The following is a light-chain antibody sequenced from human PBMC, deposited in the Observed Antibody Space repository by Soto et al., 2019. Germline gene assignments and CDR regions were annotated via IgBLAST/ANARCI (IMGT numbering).Light chain of an antibody. CDR1: QSVSTNN. V-gene: IGKV3-20*01. CDR3: QRYDNSGWT. Sequence: IVFTLSPCTLSSSPGERATLSCRASQSVSTNNLAWYQQRPGQAPRLLIYGASRRATGIPDRFSGSGSGTDFTLTISRLEPEDLAVYYCQRYDNSGWTFGQGTKVDIK. J-gene: IGKJ1*01. CDR2: GAS.